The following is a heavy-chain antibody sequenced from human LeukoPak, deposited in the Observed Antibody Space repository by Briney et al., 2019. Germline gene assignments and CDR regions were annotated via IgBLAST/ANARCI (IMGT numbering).Heavy chain of an antibody. J-gene: IGHJ5*02. CDR1: GFTFSSYS. CDR3: ARDLGQYYDTSDNWFDP. CDR2: INSDGINT. Sequence: GGSLRLSCAASGFTFSSYSMNWVRQAPGKGLVWVSRINSDGINTSYADPVKGRFTISRDNAKNTLNLQMNSLRAEDTAVYYCARDLGQYYDTSDNWFDPWGQGTLVTVSS. V-gene: IGHV3-74*01. D-gene: IGHD3-22*01.